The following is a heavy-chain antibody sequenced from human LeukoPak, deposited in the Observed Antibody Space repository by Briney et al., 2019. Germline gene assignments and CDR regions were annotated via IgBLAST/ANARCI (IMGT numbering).Heavy chain of an antibody. CDR3: AKDPIGGSYGDY. Sequence: GGSLRLSCAASGFTFSSYAMSWVRQAPGKGLEWVSAISGSGGSTYYADSVKGRFTISRDNSKNTLYLRMNSLRAEDTAVYYCAKDPIGGSYGDYWGQGTLVTVSS. CDR1: GFTFSSYA. D-gene: IGHD1-26*01. V-gene: IGHV3-23*01. CDR2: ISGSGGST. J-gene: IGHJ4*02.